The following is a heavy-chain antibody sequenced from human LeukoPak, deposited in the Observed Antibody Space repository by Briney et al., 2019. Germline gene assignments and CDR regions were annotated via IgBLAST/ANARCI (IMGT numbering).Heavy chain of an antibody. CDR1: GFTFSSYW. V-gene: IGHV3-23*01. Sequence: GGSLRLSCAASGFTFSSYWMSWVRQAPGKGLEWVSTISGGGGSTFYADSVKGRFTISRDNSKNSLHLQMNSPRADDTAVYYCAKVDFGDYEFDHWGQGTLVTVSS. CDR3: AKVDFGDYEFDH. J-gene: IGHJ4*02. CDR2: ISGGGGST. D-gene: IGHD4-17*01.